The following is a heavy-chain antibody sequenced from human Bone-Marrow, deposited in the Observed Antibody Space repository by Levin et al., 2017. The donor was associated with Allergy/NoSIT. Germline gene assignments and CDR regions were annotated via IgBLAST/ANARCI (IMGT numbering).Heavy chain of an antibody. D-gene: IGHD6-13*01. Sequence: GGSLRLSCAASGFTFSSYGMHWVRQAPGKGLEWVAAISYDGSGTYYADSVRGRFTIARDTSKNTMFLQMNSLRAEDTAVYYCAKEEGYASRRDYDYWGQGTQVTVSS. V-gene: IGHV3-30*18. J-gene: IGHJ4*02. CDR2: ISYDGSGT. CDR1: GFTFSSYG. CDR3: AKEEGYASRRDYDY.